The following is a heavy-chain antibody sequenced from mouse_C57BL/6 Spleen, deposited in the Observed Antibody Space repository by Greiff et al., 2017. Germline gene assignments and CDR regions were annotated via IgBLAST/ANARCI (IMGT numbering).Heavy chain of an antibody. CDR1: GYTFTSYW. CDR2: IHPNSGST. CDR3: AREDGYSLFDY. J-gene: IGHJ2*01. V-gene: IGHV1-64*01. D-gene: IGHD2-3*01. Sequence: QVQLKQSGAELVKPGASVKLSCKASGYTFTSYWMHWVKQRPGQGLEWIGMIHPNSGSTNYNEKFKSKATLTVDKSSSTAYMQLSSLTSEDSAVYYCAREDGYSLFDYWGQGTTLTVSS.